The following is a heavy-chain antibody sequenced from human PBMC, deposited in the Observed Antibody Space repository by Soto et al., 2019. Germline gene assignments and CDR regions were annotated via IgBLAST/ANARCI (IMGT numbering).Heavy chain of an antibody. CDR2: ISSSGSTI. Sequence: GGSLRLSCAASGFTFSDYYMSWIRQAPGKGLEWVSYISSSGSTIYYADSVKGRFTIFRDNAKNSLYLQMDSLRAEDTAVYYCARDGSLLDGYYPFDPWGQGTLVTVSS. D-gene: IGHD5-18*01. V-gene: IGHV3-11*01. CDR3: ARDGSLLDGYYPFDP. CDR1: GFTFSDYY. J-gene: IGHJ5*02.